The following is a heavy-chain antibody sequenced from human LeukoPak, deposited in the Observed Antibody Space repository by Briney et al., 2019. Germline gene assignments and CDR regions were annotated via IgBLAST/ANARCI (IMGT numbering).Heavy chain of an antibody. V-gene: IGHV1-69*04. CDR2: IIPILGIA. CDR1: GGTFSSYA. D-gene: IGHD2-21*02. J-gene: IGHJ4*02. CDR3: ARDRGAYCGGDCYSAYYFDY. Sequence: ASVKVSCEASGGTFSSYAISWVRQAPGQGLEWMGRIIPILGIANYAQKFQGRVTITADKSTSTAYMELSSLRSEDTAVYYCARDRGAYCGGDCYSAYYFDYWGQGTLVTVSS.